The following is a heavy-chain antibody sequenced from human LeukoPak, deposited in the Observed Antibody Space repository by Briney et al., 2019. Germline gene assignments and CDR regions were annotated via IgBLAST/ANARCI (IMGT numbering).Heavy chain of an antibody. CDR3: ARSRRGSGSRDYYYYYMDV. Sequence: ALVKVSCKASGNTFTSYDINWVRQATGQGLEWMGWMNPNSGNTGYAQKFQGRVTMTRNTSISTAYMELSSLRSEDTAVYYCARSRRGSGSRDYYYYYMDVWGKGTTVTVSS. D-gene: IGHD3-10*01. CDR2: MNPNSGNT. J-gene: IGHJ6*03. CDR1: GNTFTSYD. V-gene: IGHV1-8*01.